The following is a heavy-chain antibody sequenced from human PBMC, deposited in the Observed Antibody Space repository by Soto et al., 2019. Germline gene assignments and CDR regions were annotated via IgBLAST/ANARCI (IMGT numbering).Heavy chain of an antibody. Sequence: SETLSLTCFVSGGSVTSHHWSLIRQCPGQGLECIWYVDYYGSTNYNPSLKSRLTISVDTSKNQFSLQLSSVTAAETAVYYCSRDGTIEGATDYYYGMAVWGQWTTVTVSS. CDR2: VDYYGST. D-gene: IGHD1-26*01. CDR3: SRDGTIEGATDYYYGMAV. V-gene: IGHV4-59*02. J-gene: IGHJ6*01. CDR1: GGSVTSHH.